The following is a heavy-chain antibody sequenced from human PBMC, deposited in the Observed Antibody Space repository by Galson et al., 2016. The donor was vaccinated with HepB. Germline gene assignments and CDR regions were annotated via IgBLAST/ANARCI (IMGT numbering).Heavy chain of an antibody. CDR1: GFTLTNNW. J-gene: IGHJ4*02. Sequence: SLRLSCAASGFTLTNNWMHFVRQAPGKGLVWVSRINSDGGTTTYAGSVKGRFTISRDNAKNTLYLQMNSLRDEDTAVYYRARARYYNKPTPAVDYGGKGTQVTVSS. CDR3: ARARYYNKPTPAVDY. V-gene: IGHV3-74*01. CDR2: INSDGGTT. D-gene: IGHD3-22*01.